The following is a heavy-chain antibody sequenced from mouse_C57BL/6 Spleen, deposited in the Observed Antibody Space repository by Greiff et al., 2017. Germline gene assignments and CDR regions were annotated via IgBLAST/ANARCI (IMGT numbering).Heavy chain of an antibody. J-gene: IGHJ4*01. CDR3: ARSATVVGHYYAMDY. CDR1: GYTFTSYW. CDR2: IDPSDSYT. D-gene: IGHD1-1*01. V-gene: IGHV1-69*01. Sequence: QVQLQQPGAELVMPGASVKLSCKASGYTFTSYWMHWVKQRPGQGLEWIGEIDPSDSYTNYNQKFKGKSTLTVDKSSITAYMQLSILTSEDSAVYYCARSATVVGHYYAMDYWGQGTSVTVSS.